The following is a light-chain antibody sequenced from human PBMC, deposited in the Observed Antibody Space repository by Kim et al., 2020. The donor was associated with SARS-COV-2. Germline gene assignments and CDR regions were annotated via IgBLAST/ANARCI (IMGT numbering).Light chain of an antibody. CDR2: QAS. CDR1: QYINKW. J-gene: IGKJ1*01. Sequence: ASVGDRVTITCRASQYINKWLAWYQQKPGEAPNLLIYQASALDTGVPSRFGGSGSGTEFTLTISSLQPDDFATYYCQQYNTSPWTFGQGTKVDIK. V-gene: IGKV1-5*03. CDR3: QQYNTSPWT.